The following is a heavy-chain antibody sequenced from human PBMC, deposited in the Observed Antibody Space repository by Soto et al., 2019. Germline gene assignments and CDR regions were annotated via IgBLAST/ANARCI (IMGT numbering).Heavy chain of an antibody. V-gene: IGHV3-11*06. D-gene: IGHD6-19*01. CDR3: ARAPVAGTSDEYYFEY. CDR1: GFTFSDYY. J-gene: IGHJ4*02. CDR2: ISSSSSYT. Sequence: GGSLRLSCAASGFTFSDYYMSWIRQAPGKGLEWVSYISSSSSYTNYADSVKGRFTISRDNAKNSLYLQMNSLRAEDTAVYYCARAPVAGTSDEYYFEYWGQGTLVTVSS.